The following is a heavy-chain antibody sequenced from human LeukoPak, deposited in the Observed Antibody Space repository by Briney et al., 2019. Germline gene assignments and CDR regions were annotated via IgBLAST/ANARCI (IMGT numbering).Heavy chain of an antibody. V-gene: IGHV1-2*02. Sequence: ASVKVSCKASGYTFTGYYMHWVRQAPGQGLEWMGWINPNSGGTNYAQKFQGRVTMTRDTSISTAYMELSRLRSDDTAVYYCAREIIVVPAAMPLDPWGQGTLVTISS. CDR2: INPNSGGT. J-gene: IGHJ5*02. CDR1: GYTFTGYY. D-gene: IGHD2-2*01. CDR3: AREIIVVPAAMPLDP.